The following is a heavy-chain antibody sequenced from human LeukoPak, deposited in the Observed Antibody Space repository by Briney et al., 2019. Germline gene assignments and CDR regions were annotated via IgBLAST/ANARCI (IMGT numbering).Heavy chain of an antibody. CDR1: GFTFSSYA. V-gene: IGHV3-23*01. J-gene: IGHJ3*02. D-gene: IGHD6-13*01. CDR3: AHIAAAGSDAFDI. CDR2: ISGSGGST. Sequence: GGSLTLSCAASGFTFSSYAMSWVRQAPGKGLEWVSAISGSGGSTYYADSVKGRFTISIDNSKNTLYLQMNSLRAEDTAVYYCAHIAAAGSDAFDIWGQGTMVTVSS.